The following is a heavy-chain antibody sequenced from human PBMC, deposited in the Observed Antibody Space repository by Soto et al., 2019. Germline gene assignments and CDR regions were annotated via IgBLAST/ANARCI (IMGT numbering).Heavy chain of an antibody. V-gene: IGHV3-21*01. CDR3: ARDGSYDFWSGYQPINDY. CDR2: ISSSSSYI. J-gene: IGHJ4*02. Sequence: GGSLRLSCAASGFTFSSYSMNWVRQAPGKGLEWVSSISSSSSYIYYADSVKGRFTISRDNAKNSLYLQMNSLRAEDTAVYYCARDGSYDFWSGYQPINDYWGQGTLVTVSS. D-gene: IGHD3-3*01. CDR1: GFTFSSYS.